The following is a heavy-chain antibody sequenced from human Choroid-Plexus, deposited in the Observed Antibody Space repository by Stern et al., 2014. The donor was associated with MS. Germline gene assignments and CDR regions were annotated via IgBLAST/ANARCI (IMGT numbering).Heavy chain of an antibody. Sequence: QVQLQESGPGLVRPSTTLFLTCSVSGDSMSNNNWWSWVRQAPGKGLEWIGEVHHSGRTNPNTSLASRPTISIDKSKKMISLRMDSVTAADTAVYYCARSKDSSSWYGYFDYWGQGTLVTVSS. CDR2: VHHSGRT. D-gene: IGHD6-13*01. J-gene: IGHJ4*02. V-gene: IGHV4-4*02. CDR3: ARSKDSSSWYGYFDY. CDR1: GDSMSNNNW.